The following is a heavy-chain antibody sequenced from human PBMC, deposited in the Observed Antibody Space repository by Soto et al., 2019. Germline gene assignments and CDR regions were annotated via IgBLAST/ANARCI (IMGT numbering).Heavy chain of an antibody. J-gene: IGHJ6*02. D-gene: IGHD3-3*01. CDR1: GYTFTSYG. CDR3: ARDRTSLGSGYYPSWWSAGYYYGMDV. V-gene: IGHV1-18*04. CDR2: ISAYNGNT. Sequence: GASVKVSCKASGYTFTSYGISWVRQAPGQGLEWMGWISAYNGNTNYAQKLQGRVTMTTDTSTSTAYMELRSLRSDDTAVYYCARDRTSLGSGYYPSWWSAGYYYGMDVWGQGTTVTVSS.